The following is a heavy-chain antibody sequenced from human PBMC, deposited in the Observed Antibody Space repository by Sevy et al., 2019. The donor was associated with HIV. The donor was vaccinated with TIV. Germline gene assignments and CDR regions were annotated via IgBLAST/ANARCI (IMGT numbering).Heavy chain of an antibody. J-gene: IGHJ6*02. Sequence: ASVKVSCKASGYTFTSYGISWVRQAPGQGLEWMGWISAYNGNTNYAQKLQGRVTMTTDTSTSTAYMELGSLRPDDPAVYYCARVSPSPTYYDFWSGYIRGMDVWGQGTTVTVSS. CDR1: GYTFTSYG. CDR3: ARVSPSPTYYDFWSGYIRGMDV. CDR2: ISAYNGNT. V-gene: IGHV1-18*01. D-gene: IGHD3-3*01.